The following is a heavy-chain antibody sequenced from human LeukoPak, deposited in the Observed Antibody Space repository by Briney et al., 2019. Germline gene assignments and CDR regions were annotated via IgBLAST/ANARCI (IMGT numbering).Heavy chain of an antibody. CDR3: TRVSRDYFDY. CDR2: IRSKAYGGTT. V-gene: IGHV3-49*04. J-gene: IGHJ4*02. CDR1: GFTFGDYA. Sequence: GGSLRLSCTASGFTFGDYAMSWVRQAPGKGLEWVGFIRSKAYGGTTEYAASVKGRLTISRDDSKSIAYLQMNSLKTEDTAVYYCTRVSRDYFDYWGQGTLVTVSS.